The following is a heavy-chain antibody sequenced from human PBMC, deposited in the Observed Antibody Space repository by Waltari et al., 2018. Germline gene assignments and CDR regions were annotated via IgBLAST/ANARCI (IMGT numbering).Heavy chain of an antibody. Sequence: QVQLQESGPGLVKPLETLSLTCAVSGGSIRGGFEWSWIRQPPGKGLEWIGYIYGSSGSTNYNPSLKNRVTISKDTSKNQFSLKLSSVTAADTAVYYCARHMSGSWNFDYWGQGVLVTVSS. CDR2: IYGSSGST. V-gene: IGHV4-38-2*01. J-gene: IGHJ4*02. CDR1: GGSIRGGFE. CDR3: ARHMSGSWNFDY. D-gene: IGHD6-13*01.